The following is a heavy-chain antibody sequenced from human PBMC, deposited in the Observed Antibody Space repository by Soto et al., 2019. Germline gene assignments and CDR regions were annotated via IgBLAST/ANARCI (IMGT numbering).Heavy chain of an antibody. J-gene: IGHJ4*02. V-gene: IGHV3-23*01. CDR3: AGDCPRDSSVAGDY. CDR2: ISGSGGST. Sequence: PGGSLRLSCAASGFTFSSYAMSWVRQAPGKGLEWGSAISGSGGSTYYADSVKGRFTISRDNAKTTLYLPMTSLRVADTGVYYCAGDCPRDSSVAGDYWGQGTLVTVSS. D-gene: IGHD3-22*01. CDR1: GFTFSSYA.